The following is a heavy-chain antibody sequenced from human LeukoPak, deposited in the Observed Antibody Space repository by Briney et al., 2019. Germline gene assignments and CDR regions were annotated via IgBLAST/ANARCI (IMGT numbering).Heavy chain of an antibody. CDR3: AERTGSYSGY. CDR2: ISASGGST. J-gene: IGHJ4*02. Sequence: PGGSLRLSCAASGFTFSSYAMSWVRQAPGKGLEWVSGISASGGSTYYADSVKGRFTISRDNSKNTLYLQMNSLRAEDTAVYYCAERTGSYSGYWGQGTLVTVSS. D-gene: IGHD1-26*01. CDR1: GFTFSSYA. V-gene: IGHV3-23*01.